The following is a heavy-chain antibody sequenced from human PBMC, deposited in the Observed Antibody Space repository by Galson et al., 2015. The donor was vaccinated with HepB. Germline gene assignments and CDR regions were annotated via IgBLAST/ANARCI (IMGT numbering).Heavy chain of an antibody. CDR1: GFTFSSYS. Sequence: SLRLSCAASGFTFSSYSMNWVRQAPGKGLEWVSSISSSSSYIYYADSVKGRFTISRDNAKNSLYLQMNSLRAEDTAVYYCARDNWGRDGYNSRYWGQGTLVTVSS. CDR2: ISSSSSYI. J-gene: IGHJ4*02. D-gene: IGHD5-24*01. V-gene: IGHV3-21*01. CDR3: ARDNWGRDGYNSRY.